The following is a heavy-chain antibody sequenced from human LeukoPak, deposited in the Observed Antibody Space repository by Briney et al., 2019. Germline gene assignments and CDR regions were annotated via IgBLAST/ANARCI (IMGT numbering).Heavy chain of an antibody. V-gene: IGHV1-24*01. J-gene: IGHJ4*02. CDR1: GYTLTELS. CDR2: FDPEDGET. Sequence: GASVKVSCKVSGYTLTELSMHWVRQAPGKGLEWMGGFDPEDGETIYAQKFQGRVTMTEDTSTDTAYMELSGLRSEDTAVYYCATTYSSSWSFDYWGQGTLVTVSS. D-gene: IGHD6-13*01. CDR3: ATTYSSSWSFDY.